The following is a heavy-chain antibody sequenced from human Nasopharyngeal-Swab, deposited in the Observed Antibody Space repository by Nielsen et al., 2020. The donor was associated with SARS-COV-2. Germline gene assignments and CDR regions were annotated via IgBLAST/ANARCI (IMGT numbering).Heavy chain of an antibody. J-gene: IGHJ5*02. D-gene: IGHD6-13*01. Sequence: PGKGLEWIGSIYYSGSTYYNPSLKSRVTISVDTSKNQFSLKLSSVTAAVTAVYYCARLYSSSWYKYNWFDPWGQGTLVTVSS. CDR3: ARLYSSSWYKYNWFDP. CDR2: IYYSGST. V-gene: IGHV4-39*07.